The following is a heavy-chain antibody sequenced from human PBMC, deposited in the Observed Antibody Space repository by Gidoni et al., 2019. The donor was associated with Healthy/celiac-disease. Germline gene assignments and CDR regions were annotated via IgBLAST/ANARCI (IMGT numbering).Heavy chain of an antibody. CDR3: VKGGGGEIAARLLHFDY. CDR1: GFTFSIYA. Sequence: EVQLVESGGGLVHPGGSLRLSCSASGFTFSIYAMHLVRQATGKGLEEVSAIRSNGGSTYYADAVKGRLTISRDNSKNTLYLQMSSLRAEDTAVYYCVKGGGGEIAARLLHFDYWGQGTLVTVSS. V-gene: IGHV3-64D*06. CDR2: IRSNGGST. D-gene: IGHD6-6*01. J-gene: IGHJ4*02.